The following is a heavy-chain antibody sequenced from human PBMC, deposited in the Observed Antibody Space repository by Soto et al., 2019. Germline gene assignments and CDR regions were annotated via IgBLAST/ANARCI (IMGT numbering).Heavy chain of an antibody. J-gene: IGHJ6*02. CDR2: INSDGSST. CDR3: ARELLDAYSSRDYGMDV. D-gene: IGHD6-13*01. Sequence: GGSLRLSCAASGFTFSSYWMHWVRQAPGKGLVWVSRINSDGSSTSYADSVKGRFTISRDNAKSTLYLQMNSLRAEDTAVYYCARELLDAYSSRDYGMDVWGQGTTVTVSS. CDR1: GFTFSSYW. V-gene: IGHV3-74*01.